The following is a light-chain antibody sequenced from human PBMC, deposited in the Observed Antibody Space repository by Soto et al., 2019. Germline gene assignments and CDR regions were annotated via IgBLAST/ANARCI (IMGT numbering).Light chain of an antibody. Sequence: QSVLTQPPSASGTPGQRDTISCSGSSSNIGSNSANWYQQLPGTAPKLLISSNNQRPSGVPDRFSGSKSGTSASLAISGLHSEDEADYYCATWDDSLNGVLFGGGTKPNVL. CDR1: SSNIGSNS. V-gene: IGLV1-44*01. J-gene: IGLJ2*01. CDR3: ATWDDSLNGVL. CDR2: SNN.